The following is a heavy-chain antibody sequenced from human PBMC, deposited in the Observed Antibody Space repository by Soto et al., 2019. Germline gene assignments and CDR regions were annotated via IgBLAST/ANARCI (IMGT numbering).Heavy chain of an antibody. V-gene: IGHV4-59*01. J-gene: IGHJ4*02. Sequence: QVQLQESGPGLVKPSETLSLTCTVSGGSISSYYWSWIRQPPGKGLEWIGYIYYSGRTNYNPSLKGRVTIAVDTSKNQCSLKLSSVTAAGSAVYFCARGRCGGWWAFDYWGQGTLVTVSS. CDR2: IYYSGRT. CDR1: GGSISSYY. D-gene: IGHD2-8*02. CDR3: ARGRCGGWWAFDY.